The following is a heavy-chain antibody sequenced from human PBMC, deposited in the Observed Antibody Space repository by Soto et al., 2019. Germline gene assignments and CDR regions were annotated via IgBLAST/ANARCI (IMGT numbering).Heavy chain of an antibody. CDR2: IIPILGET. D-gene: IGHD3-16*01. V-gene: IGHV1-69*08. J-gene: IGHJ6*02. Sequence: QVQLVQSGAEVKKPGSSVRVSCKASGTIFSSYTISWVRQAPGQGLEWMGRIIPILGETNSAQKFQGRVTLTADKSTNTAYMQLNRLRLEETAVYYCARGLGGRMDDWGQGTTVTVSS. CDR3: ARGLGGRMDD. CDR1: GTIFSSYT.